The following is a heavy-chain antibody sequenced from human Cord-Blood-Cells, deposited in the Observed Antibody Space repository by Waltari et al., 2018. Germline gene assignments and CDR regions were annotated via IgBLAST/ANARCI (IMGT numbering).Heavy chain of an antibody. CDR2: INPNSGGT. CDR3: ARAPHSLTYYDFWSGYYHFDY. Sequence: QVQLVQSGAEVKKPGASVKVSCKASGYTFTGYYMHWVRQAPGQGLEWMGWINPNSGGTNYAQKFQGRVTMTRDTSISTAYMELSRLRSDDTAVYYCARAPHSLTYYDFWSGYYHFDYWGQGTLVTVSS. D-gene: IGHD3-3*01. CDR1: GYTFTGYY. J-gene: IGHJ4*02. V-gene: IGHV1-2*02.